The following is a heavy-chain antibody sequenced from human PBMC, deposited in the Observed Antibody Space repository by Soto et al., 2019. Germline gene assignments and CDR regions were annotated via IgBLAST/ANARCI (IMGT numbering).Heavy chain of an antibody. CDR1: GDSISSGGHY. Sequence: QVQLQESGPGLVKPSQSLSLTCTVSGDSISSGGHYWSWIRQHPGKGLEWIGNVYYTGTTFSNPSLKSRVAMSVDTSKNQVSLKVSSVTAAATAVYFCASFNVVDTNSYFDYWGPGTLVTVSS. CDR2: VYYTGTT. D-gene: IGHD3-22*01. V-gene: IGHV4-31*03. CDR3: ASFNVVDTNSYFDY. J-gene: IGHJ4*02.